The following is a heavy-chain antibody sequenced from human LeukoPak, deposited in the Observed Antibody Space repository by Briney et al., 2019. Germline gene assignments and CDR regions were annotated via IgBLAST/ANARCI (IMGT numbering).Heavy chain of an antibody. J-gene: IGHJ4*02. CDR3: ARSRYTAMVSFDY. CDR1: GYTFTGYY. Sequence: ASVKVSCKASGYTFTGYYMHWVRQAPGQGLEWMGRINPNSGGTNYAQKFQGRVTMTRDTSISTAYMELSRLRSDDTAVYYRARSRYTAMVSFDYWGQGTLVTVSS. CDR2: INPNSGGT. V-gene: IGHV1-2*06. D-gene: IGHD5-18*01.